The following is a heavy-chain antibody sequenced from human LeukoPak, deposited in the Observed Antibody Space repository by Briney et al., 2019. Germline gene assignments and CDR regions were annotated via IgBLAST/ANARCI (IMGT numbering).Heavy chain of an antibody. V-gene: IGHV4-39*01. CDR3: ARGYYDILTGYYREPQS. D-gene: IGHD3-9*01. CDR2: MYYSGST. J-gene: IGHJ5*02. CDR1: GGSISSSRYY. Sequence: LETLSLTCTVSGGSISSSRYYWGWIRQPPGKGLEWIGSMYYSGSTYYNPSLKSRVTISVDTSKNQFSLKLSSVTAADTAVYYCARGYYDILTGYYREPQSWGQGTLVTVSS.